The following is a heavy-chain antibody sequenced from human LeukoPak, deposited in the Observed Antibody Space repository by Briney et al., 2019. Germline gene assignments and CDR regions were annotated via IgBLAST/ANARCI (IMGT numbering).Heavy chain of an antibody. J-gene: IGHJ5*02. CDR3: ARVPQGEYNWFDP. CDR1: GFTFSGYW. Sequence: PGGSLRLSCVASGFTFSGYWMHWVRQAPGKGLVWVSRINTDGSRTSYADSVKGRFTISRDNAKKTVYLQMNSLRAEDTALYYCARVPQGEYNWFDPWGQGTLVTVSS. V-gene: IGHV3-74*01. D-gene: IGHD3-16*01. CDR2: INTDGSRT.